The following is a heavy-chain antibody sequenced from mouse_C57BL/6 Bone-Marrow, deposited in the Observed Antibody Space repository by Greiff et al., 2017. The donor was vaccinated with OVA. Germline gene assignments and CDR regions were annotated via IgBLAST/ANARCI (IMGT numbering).Heavy chain of an antibody. CDR1: GYTFTSYW. D-gene: IGHD2-3*01. CDR2: IDPSDSYT. Sequence: QVQLQQPGAELVMPGASVKLSCKASGYTFTSYWMHWVKQRPGQGLEWIGEIDPSDSYTNYNQKFKGKSTLTVDKSSSTAYMQLSSLTSEDSAVYYCARDLGLLPCYFDYWGQGTTLTVSS. CDR3: ARDLGLLPCYFDY. V-gene: IGHV1-69*01. J-gene: IGHJ2*01.